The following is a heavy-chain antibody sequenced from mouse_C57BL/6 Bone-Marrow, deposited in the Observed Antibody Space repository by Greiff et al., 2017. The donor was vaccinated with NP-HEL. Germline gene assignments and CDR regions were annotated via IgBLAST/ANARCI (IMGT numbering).Heavy chain of an antibody. V-gene: IGHV5-6*01. CDR3: ARHDFYYYAMDY. Sequence: EVHLVESGGDLVKPGGSLKLSCAASGFTFSSYGMSWVRQTPDKRLEWVATISSGGSYTYYPDSVKGRFTSSRDNAKNTLYLQMSSLKSEDTAMYYCARHDFYYYAMDYWGQGTSVTVSS. D-gene: IGHD2-4*01. J-gene: IGHJ4*01. CDR2: ISSGGSYT. CDR1: GFTFSSYG.